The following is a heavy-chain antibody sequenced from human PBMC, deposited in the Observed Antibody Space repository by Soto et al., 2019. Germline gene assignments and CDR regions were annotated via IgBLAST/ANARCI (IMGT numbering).Heavy chain of an antibody. Sequence: SMKVSCKTSGGTFSSYAISWVRQAPGQGLEWMGGIIPIFGTANYAQKFQGRVTITADKSTSTAYMELSSLRSEDTAVYYCARDASSVEMATIDAFDIWGQGTMVTVSS. CDR3: ARDASSVEMATIDAFDI. J-gene: IGHJ3*02. CDR1: GGTFSSYA. CDR2: IIPIFGTA. V-gene: IGHV1-69*06. D-gene: IGHD5-12*01.